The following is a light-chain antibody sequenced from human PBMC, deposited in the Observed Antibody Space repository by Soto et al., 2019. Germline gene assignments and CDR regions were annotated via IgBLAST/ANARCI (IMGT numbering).Light chain of an antibody. V-gene: IGKV3-15*01. CDR1: QSVSSN. Sequence: EIVMTQSPATLSVSPGERATLSCRASQSVSSNLAWYQQKPGQAPRLLIYAASTRATGLPARFSGSGSGTEFTLTISSLQSEEFAVYYCQQYNNWPPLTFGGGTKVEIK. CDR2: AAS. CDR3: QQYNNWPPLT. J-gene: IGKJ4*01.